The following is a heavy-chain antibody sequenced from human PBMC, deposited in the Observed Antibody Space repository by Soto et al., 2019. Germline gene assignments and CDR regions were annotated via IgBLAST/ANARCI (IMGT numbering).Heavy chain of an antibody. J-gene: IGHJ4*02. Sequence: QVQLVQSGAEVKKPWSSVKVSCKASGGTFSSYAISWVRQAPGQGLEWMGGIIPIFGTANYAQKIQGRVTMTADESTRRAYMELSSLRSENTAGYYCARQVELWLDYWGQGTLVTVSS. CDR2: IIPIFGTA. V-gene: IGHV1-69*01. CDR1: GGTFSSYA. CDR3: ARQVELWLDY. D-gene: IGHD5-18*01.